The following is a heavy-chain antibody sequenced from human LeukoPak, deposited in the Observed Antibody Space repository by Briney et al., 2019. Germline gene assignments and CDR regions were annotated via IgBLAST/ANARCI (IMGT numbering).Heavy chain of an antibody. J-gene: IGHJ4*02. Sequence: SETLSLTCTVSGGSISSGGYYWSWIRQPPGKGLEWIGEINHSGSTNYNPSLKSRVTISVDTSKNQFSLKLSSVTAADTAVYYCARGLVVSVARGIDYWGQGTLVTVSS. CDR1: GGSISSGGYY. V-gene: IGHV4-39*07. CDR2: INHSGST. CDR3: ARGLVVSVARGIDY. D-gene: IGHD2-15*01.